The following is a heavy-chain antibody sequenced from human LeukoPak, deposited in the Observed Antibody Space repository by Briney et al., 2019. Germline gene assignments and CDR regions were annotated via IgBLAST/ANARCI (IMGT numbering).Heavy chain of an antibody. D-gene: IGHD5-18*01. V-gene: IGHV4-34*01. CDR3: ARALGYSYGYYFDY. J-gene: IGHJ4*02. Sequence: SETLSLTCAVYGGSFSGYYWSWIRQPPGKGLEWIGEINHSGSTNYNPSLKSRVTISVDTSKNQFSLKLSSVTAADTAVYYCARALGYSYGYYFDYWGQGTLVTVSS. CDR1: GGSFSGYY. CDR2: INHSGST.